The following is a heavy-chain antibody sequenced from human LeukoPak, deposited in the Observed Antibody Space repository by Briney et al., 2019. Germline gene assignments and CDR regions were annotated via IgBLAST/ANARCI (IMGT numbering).Heavy chain of an antibody. J-gene: IGHJ4*02. Sequence: KPGGSLRLSCAASGFTFSDYYMSWIRQAPGKGLEWVSYISSSGSTIYYADSVKGRFTISRDNAKNSLYLQMNSLRAEDTAVYYCARVPYQLLSAYYFDYWGQGTLVTVPS. CDR1: GFTFSDYY. CDR2: ISSSGSTI. D-gene: IGHD2-2*01. CDR3: ARVPYQLLSAYYFDY. V-gene: IGHV3-11*04.